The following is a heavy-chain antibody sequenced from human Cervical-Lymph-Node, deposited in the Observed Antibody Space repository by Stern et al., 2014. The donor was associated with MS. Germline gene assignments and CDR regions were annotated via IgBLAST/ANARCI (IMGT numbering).Heavy chain of an antibody. CDR1: GDTFTRYP. CDR3: ARDTARHAFDI. D-gene: IGHD1-1*01. CDR2: IIPMFATA. J-gene: IGHJ3*02. V-gene: IGHV1-69*01. Sequence: QVQLVQSGAEVKKPGSAVKVSCKASGDTFTRYPISWVRQAPGQGLEWMGGIIPMFATANYAQKFHGRVTITADESTRTAYMELSSLTSEDTAVYYCARDTARHAFDIWGQGTMVTVSS.